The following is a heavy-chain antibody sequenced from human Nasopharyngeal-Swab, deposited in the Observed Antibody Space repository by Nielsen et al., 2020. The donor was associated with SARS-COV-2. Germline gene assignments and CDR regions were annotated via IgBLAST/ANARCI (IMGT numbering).Heavy chain of an antibody. CDR2: INAGNGNT. J-gene: IGHJ6*03. D-gene: IGHD3-3*01. CDR3: ARGSGCYTYYYMDV. V-gene: IGHV1-3*01. Sequence: WVRQAPGQRLEWMGWINAGNGNTKYSQKFQGRVTITRDTSASTAYMELSSLRSEDTAVYYCARGSGCYTYYYMDVWGKGTTVTVSS.